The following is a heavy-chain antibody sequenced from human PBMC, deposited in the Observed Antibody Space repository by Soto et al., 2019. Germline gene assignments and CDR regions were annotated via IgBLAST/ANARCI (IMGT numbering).Heavy chain of an antibody. J-gene: IGHJ4*02. CDR2: INWNSGTV. CDR1: GFIFDDYA. Sequence: EVQLVESGGGWVQPGRSLRLSCEASGFIFDDYAMHWVRQAPGKGLEWVSGINWNSGTVEYADSVKGRFTISRDNAKNSLYLQMKSLRPEDTALYYCAKESQANLGTGGFEHWGQGSPVTVSS. CDR3: AKESQANLGTGGFEH. D-gene: IGHD3-16*01. V-gene: IGHV3-9*01.